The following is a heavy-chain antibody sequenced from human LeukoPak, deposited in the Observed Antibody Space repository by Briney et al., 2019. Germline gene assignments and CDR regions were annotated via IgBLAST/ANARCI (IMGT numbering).Heavy chain of an antibody. J-gene: IGHJ4*02. V-gene: IGHV3-7*01. D-gene: IGHD6-19*01. Sequence: GGSLRLSCAASGFPFSSHWLSWFRQSPGKGLEWVANIKQDGSEKYYVDSVKGRFTISRDNAKNSQYLQMNSLRAEDTAVYYCASGGGWVFDNWGQGTLVTVSS. CDR3: ASGGGWVFDN. CDR2: IKQDGSEK. CDR1: GFPFSSHW.